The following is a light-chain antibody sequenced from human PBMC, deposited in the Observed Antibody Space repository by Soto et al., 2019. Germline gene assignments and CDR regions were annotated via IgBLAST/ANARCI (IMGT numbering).Light chain of an antibody. J-gene: IGKJ4*01. V-gene: IGKV3-20*01. CDR2: GAS. Sequence: EIVLTQSPGTLSLSPGERATLSCRASQSVSSSYLAWYQQKTGQAPRLLIYGASSRATGIPDRFSGSGSGTDFTLIISRPEPEDFAVYYCQQYGSSRSLTFGGGTKVEIK. CDR3: QQYGSSRSLT. CDR1: QSVSSSY.